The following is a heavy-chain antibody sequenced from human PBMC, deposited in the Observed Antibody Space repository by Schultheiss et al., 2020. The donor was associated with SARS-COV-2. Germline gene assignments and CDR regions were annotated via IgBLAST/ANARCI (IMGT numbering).Heavy chain of an antibody. CDR3: AREIICSSASCYWPNYYYYMDV. J-gene: IGHJ6*03. CDR2: INSDGSST. Sequence: GGSLRLSCAASGFTFSSYWMHWVRQAPGKGLVWVARINSDGSSTYYADSVKGRFIISRDNSRNTLCLQMNSLRAEDTAVYYCAREIICSSASCYWPNYYYYMDVWGKGTTVTVSS. D-gene: IGHD2-2*01. V-gene: IGHV3-74*01. CDR1: GFTFSSYW.